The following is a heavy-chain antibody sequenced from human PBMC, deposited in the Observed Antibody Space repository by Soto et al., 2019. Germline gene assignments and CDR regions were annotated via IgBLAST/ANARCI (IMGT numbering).Heavy chain of an antibody. CDR3: ARARTVTTFGYYYYYGMDV. V-gene: IGHV4-61*01. CDR2: INYSGST. CDR1: CGSVSSGSYY. Sequence: SETLSLTCTVSCGSVSSGSYYWSWIRQPPGKGLEWIGDINYSGSTNYNPSLKSRVTISVDTSKNQFSLKLSSVTAADTAVYYCARARTVTTFGYYYYYGMDVWGQGTTVTVSS. J-gene: IGHJ6*02. D-gene: IGHD4-4*01.